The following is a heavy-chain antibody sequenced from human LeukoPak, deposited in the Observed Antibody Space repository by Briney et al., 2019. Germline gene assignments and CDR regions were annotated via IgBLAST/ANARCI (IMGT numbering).Heavy chain of an antibody. CDR2: IWHDGSNK. D-gene: IGHD2-15*01. CDR1: GSTFSTYA. J-gene: IGHJ4*02. CDR3: ARSQYCSAGSCYRLGDY. V-gene: IGHV3-33*01. Sequence: GGSLRLSCAASGSTFSTYAMHWVRQAPGKGLEWVAVIWHDGSNKYYADSVKGRFTISRDNSKNTLYLQMDSLRAEDTAVYYCARSQYCSAGSCYRLGDYWGQGTLVTVSS.